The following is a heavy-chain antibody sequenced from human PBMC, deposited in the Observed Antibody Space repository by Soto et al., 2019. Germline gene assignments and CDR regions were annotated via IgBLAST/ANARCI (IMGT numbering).Heavy chain of an antibody. J-gene: IGHJ4*02. V-gene: IGHV3-30-3*01. CDR1: GFTFSSYA. CDR2: ISYDGSNK. Sequence: QVQLVESGGGVVQPGRSLRLSCAASGFTFSSYAMHWVRQAPGKGLEWVAVISYDGSNKYYADSVKGRFTISRDNAKNTLYLQMNSRRAEDTAVYYCARRVVDTADFDYWGQGTLVTVSS. CDR3: ARRVVDTADFDY. D-gene: IGHD5-18*01.